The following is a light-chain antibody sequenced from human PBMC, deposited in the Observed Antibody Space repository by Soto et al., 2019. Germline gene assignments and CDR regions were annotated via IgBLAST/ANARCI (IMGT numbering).Light chain of an antibody. CDR1: QSISRY. J-gene: IGKJ4*01. V-gene: IGKV1-39*01. CDR2: AAS. Sequence: DIQMTQSPSSLSASVGDRVTITCRASQSISRYLKWYQQKPGIAPKLLIYAASSSQSGVPSRFSGSGSGTDLTLTISSLQPEDFATYYCQQSYSTPLTFGGGTKVEIK. CDR3: QQSYSTPLT.